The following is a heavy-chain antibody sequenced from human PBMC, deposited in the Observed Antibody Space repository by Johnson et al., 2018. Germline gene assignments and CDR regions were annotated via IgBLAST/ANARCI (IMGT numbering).Heavy chain of an antibody. V-gene: IGHV1-69*01. Sequence: QVQLVESGAEVKKPGSSVKVSCKASGGTFSSYAISWVRQAPGQGLEWMGGIIPIFGPANYAQTFQGRVTITADEATSTAYMELSSLRSEDTAVYYCARERVNAVDIWGQGTMVTVSS. CDR1: GGTFSSYA. CDR3: ARERVNAVDI. CDR2: IIPIFGPA. J-gene: IGHJ3*02.